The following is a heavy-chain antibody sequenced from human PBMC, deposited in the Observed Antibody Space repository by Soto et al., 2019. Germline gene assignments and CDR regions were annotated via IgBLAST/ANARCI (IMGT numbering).Heavy chain of an antibody. V-gene: IGHV1-69*13. CDR3: AGPTIATRPRIGASVHYYYGLEV. CDR2: FIPVFGTP. J-gene: IGHJ6*02. Sequence: SVKVSCKASGGSFSNYGISWVRQAPGQGLEWMGGFIPVFGTPNYAQKFQGRVTITADESTTTAYMELTGLKSEDTAVYYCAGPTIATRPRIGASVHYYYGLEVWGQGTTVTVSS. CDR1: GGSFSNYG. D-gene: IGHD6-6*01.